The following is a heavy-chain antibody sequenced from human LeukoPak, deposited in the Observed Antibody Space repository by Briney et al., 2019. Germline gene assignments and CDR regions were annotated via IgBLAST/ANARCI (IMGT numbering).Heavy chain of an antibody. CDR3: ARVVTTSIDYYYYYMDV. CDR1: GFTFSSYW. J-gene: IGHJ6*03. D-gene: IGHD4-17*01. CDR2: IKQDGSEK. V-gene: IGHV3-7*01. Sequence: GGSLRLSWAASGFTFSSYWMSWVRQAPGKGLEWVANIKQDGSEKYYVDSVKGRFTISRDNAKNSLYLQMNSLRAEDTAVYYCARVVTTSIDYYYYYMDVWGKGTTVTVSS.